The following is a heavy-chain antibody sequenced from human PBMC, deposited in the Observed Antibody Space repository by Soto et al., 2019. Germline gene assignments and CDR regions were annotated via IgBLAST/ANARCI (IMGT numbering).Heavy chain of an antibody. CDR2: IIPIFGTA. J-gene: IGHJ6*02. CDR1: GGTFSSYA. D-gene: IGHD1-26*01. CDR3: ARGIRSGSYSGYYGMDV. V-gene: IGHV1-69*13. Sequence: SAKVSCKASGGTFSSYAISWVRQAPGQGLEWMGGIIPIFGTANYAQKFQGRVTITADESTSTAYMELSSLRSEDTAVYYCARGIRSGSYSGYYGMDVWGQGTTVTVSS.